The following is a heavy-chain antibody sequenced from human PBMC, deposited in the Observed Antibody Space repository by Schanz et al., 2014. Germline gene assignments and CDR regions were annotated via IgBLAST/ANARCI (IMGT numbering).Heavy chain of an antibody. CDR2: ISGSGGST. D-gene: IGHD3-10*01. CDR3: AKGRFGELSAFDI. CDR1: GFAVDNYY. J-gene: IGHJ3*02. Sequence: EVQLVASGGGLVQPGGSLRLSCAASGFAVDNYYMSCVRQAPGTGLELVSAISGSGGSTYYADSVKGRFTISRDNTKNTLYLQMSSLRAEDTAVYYCAKGRFGELSAFDIWGQGTMVAVSS. V-gene: IGHV3-23*04.